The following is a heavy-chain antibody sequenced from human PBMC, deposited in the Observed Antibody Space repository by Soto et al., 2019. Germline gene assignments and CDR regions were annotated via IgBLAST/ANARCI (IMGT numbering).Heavy chain of an antibody. J-gene: IGHJ6*02. Sequence: QVLLRESGPGLVKPSQTLSLTCTVSGVSISSGGFYLSWIRQHPGKGLEWIGYIYYSGSAYYNPSLEGRVTISLDTSKTHLSLKLTSATAADTAVYYCARDRRVLDSRGGYYYYTMDVWGQGTSVTVSS. CDR3: ARDRRVLDSRGGYYYYTMDV. CDR2: IYYSGSA. CDR1: GVSISSGGFY. V-gene: IGHV4-31*03. D-gene: IGHD3-3*01.